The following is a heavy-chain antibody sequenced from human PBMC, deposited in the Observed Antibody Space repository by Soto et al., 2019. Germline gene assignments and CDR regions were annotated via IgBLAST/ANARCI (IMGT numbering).Heavy chain of an antibody. CDR1: GASISSGDHY. Sequence: QGQLQESGPGVVRPSQTLSLTCTVSGASISSGDHYWTWIRQPPGKGLEWIGYIYYSGSTFYNPSLTRRVTMSIDMSTSQFSLNLRSVTAADTAVYYCASSPPKAAFDPWGQGTMVIVSS. V-gene: IGHV4-30-4*01. CDR3: ASSPPKAAFDP. J-gene: IGHJ3*01. CDR2: IYYSGST. D-gene: IGHD6-6*01.